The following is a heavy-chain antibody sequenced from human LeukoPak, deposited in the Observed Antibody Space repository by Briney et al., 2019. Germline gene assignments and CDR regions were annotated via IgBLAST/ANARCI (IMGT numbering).Heavy chain of an antibody. Sequence: GESVKISCQSSGYTFTNYWIGWVRQMPGKGLEWMGIIYPGDSDTRYSRSFQGQVTISADKSIRTAFLQWSSLKASDTAMYYCARLVDSSSWPDSWAQSTLVTVSS. CDR3: ARLVDSSSWPDS. CDR2: IYPGDSDT. D-gene: IGHD6-13*01. J-gene: IGHJ1*01. V-gene: IGHV5-51*01. CDR1: GYTFTNYW.